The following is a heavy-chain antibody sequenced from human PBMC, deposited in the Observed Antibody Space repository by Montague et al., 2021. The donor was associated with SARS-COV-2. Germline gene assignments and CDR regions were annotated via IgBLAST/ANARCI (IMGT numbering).Heavy chain of an antibody. Sequence: SETLSLTCTVSGGSISSYYWSWIRQPPGKGLEWIGYIYYSGSTNYNPSXXSRVTISVDTSKNQFSLKLSSVTAADTAVYYCARVGRQQLVRLSGMDVWGQGTTVTVSS. CDR2: IYYSGST. V-gene: IGHV4-59*12. CDR3: ARVGRQQLVRLSGMDV. D-gene: IGHD6-13*01. CDR1: GGSISSYY. J-gene: IGHJ6*02.